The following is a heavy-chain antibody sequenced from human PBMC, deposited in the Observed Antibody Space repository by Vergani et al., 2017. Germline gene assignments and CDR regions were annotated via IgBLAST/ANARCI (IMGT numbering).Heavy chain of an antibody. CDR2: INNNGGST. D-gene: IGHD2-2*01. V-gene: IGHV3-23*01. CDR1: GFTFNSSA. Sequence: QLLESGGGLIQPGGSLRLSCAASGFTFNSSAMTWVRQAPGKGLEWVSGINNNGGSTYYADSVKGRFTISRDNSKNTLYLQMTDLRAEDTATYYCAKVCGSTSCPYGGGAFDVWGHGTMVTVSS. CDR3: AKVCGSTSCPYGGGAFDV. J-gene: IGHJ3*01.